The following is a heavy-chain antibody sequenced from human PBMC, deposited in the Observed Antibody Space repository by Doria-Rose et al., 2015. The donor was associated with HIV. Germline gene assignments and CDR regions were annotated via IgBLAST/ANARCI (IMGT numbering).Heavy chain of an antibody. Sequence: VAFIRYDGSNKYHADSLKGRFTISRDNAKNTLYLQMNSLRAEDTAVYYCAKDAPWGSVRPGDAFDFWSQGTRVAVSP. V-gene: IGHV3-30*02. J-gene: IGHJ3*01. CDR2: IRYDGSNK. CDR3: AKDAPWGSVRPGDAFDF. D-gene: IGHD3-16*01.